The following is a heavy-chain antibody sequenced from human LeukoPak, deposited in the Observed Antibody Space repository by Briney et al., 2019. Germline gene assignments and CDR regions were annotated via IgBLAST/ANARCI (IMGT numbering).Heavy chain of an antibody. Sequence: GGSPRLSCAASGFTVSSNYMSWVRQAPGKGLEYVSAISSNGGSTYYADSVKGRFTISRDNSKNTLYLQMSSLRAEDTAVYYCVRSDLQLWFNYWGQGTLVTVSS. V-gene: IGHV3-64D*06. CDR2: ISSNGGST. CDR3: VRSDLQLWFNY. D-gene: IGHD5-18*01. CDR1: GFTVSSNY. J-gene: IGHJ4*02.